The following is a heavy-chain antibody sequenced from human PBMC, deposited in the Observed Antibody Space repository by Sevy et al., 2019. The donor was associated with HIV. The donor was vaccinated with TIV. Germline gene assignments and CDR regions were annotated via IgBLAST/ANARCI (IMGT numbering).Heavy chain of an antibody. J-gene: IGHJ3*02. CDR3: ARHCTGSSCSHAFDI. Sequence: SETLSLTCAVYGGSFSGYYWSWIRQPPGKGLEWIGEINHSGGTNYNPSLKSRVTISVDKSTNQFSLKLNSVSAADTAVYYCARHCTGSSCSHAFDIWGQGTMVTVSS. D-gene: IGHD2-15*01. CDR1: GGSFSGYY. CDR2: INHSGGT. V-gene: IGHV4-34*01.